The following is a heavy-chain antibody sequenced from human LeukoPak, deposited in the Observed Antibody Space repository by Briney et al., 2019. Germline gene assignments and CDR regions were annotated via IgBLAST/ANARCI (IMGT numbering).Heavy chain of an antibody. CDR3: ASSDTVVFAFDI. D-gene: IGHD4-23*01. CDR1: GGSVSSGTYY. J-gene: IGHJ3*02. Sequence: NPSETLSLTCTVSGGSVSSGTYYWSWIRQPPGKGLEWIGYIYYSGSTNYNPSLKSRVTISVDTSKNQFSLKLSSVTAADTAVYYCASSDTVVFAFDIWGQGTMVTVSS. V-gene: IGHV4-61*01. CDR2: IYYSGST.